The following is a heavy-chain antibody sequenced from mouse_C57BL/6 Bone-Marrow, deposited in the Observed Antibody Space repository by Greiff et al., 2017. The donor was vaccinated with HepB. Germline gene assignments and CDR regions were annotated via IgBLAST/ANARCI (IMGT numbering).Heavy chain of an antibody. Sequence: EVKLVESGPGLAKPSQTLSLTCSVTGYSITSDYWNWIRKFPGNKLEYMGYISYSGSTYYNPSLKSRISITRDTTKNQYYLQLNSVTTEDTATYYCARDPYYYGSSPYFDVWGTGTTVTVAS. CDR2: ISYSGST. J-gene: IGHJ1*03. D-gene: IGHD1-1*01. V-gene: IGHV3-8*01. CDR3: ARDPYYYGSSPYFDV. CDR1: GYSITSDY.